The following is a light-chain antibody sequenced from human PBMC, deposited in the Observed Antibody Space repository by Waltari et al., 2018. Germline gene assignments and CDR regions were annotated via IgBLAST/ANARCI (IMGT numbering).Light chain of an antibody. J-gene: IGLJ3*02. Sequence: QSALTPPPSVSGTPGQRVTISCSGSYSTIGSRAVTWYQQLPGTAPKLLIYGNDHRPSGVPDRFSGSKSGTSASLAISGLQSEDEADYYCATWDDSLNWVFGGGTKLTVL. CDR3: ATWDDSLNWV. CDR2: GND. V-gene: IGLV1-44*01. CDR1: YSTIGSRA.